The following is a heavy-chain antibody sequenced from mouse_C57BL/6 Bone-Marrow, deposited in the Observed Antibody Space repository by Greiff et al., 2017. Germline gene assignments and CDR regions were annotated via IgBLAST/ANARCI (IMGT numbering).Heavy chain of an antibody. J-gene: IGHJ3*01. Sequence: EVQLVESGGDLVKPGGSLKLSCAASGFTFSSYGMSWVRQTPDKRLEWVATISSGGSYTYYPDSVKGRVTISRDNAQNTLYLQMSSLKSEDTAMYYCAIMITTFAYWGQGTLVTVSA. D-gene: IGHD2-4*01. CDR1: GFTFSSYG. CDR2: ISSGGSYT. CDR3: AIMITTFAY. V-gene: IGHV5-6*01.